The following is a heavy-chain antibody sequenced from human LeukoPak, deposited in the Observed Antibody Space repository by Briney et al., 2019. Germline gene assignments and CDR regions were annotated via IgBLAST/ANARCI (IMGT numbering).Heavy chain of an antibody. D-gene: IGHD1-26*01. Sequence: GGSLRLSCAASGFTFHNYALHWVRQAPGKGLEWVAFIRSDGYHTYYADSVKGRFTITRDNSKNTLYLQMNSLRLEDMALYYCAKPSGSGVDYWGRGTRVTVSS. CDR1: GFTFHNYA. V-gene: IGHV3-30*02. CDR3: AKPSGSGVDY. J-gene: IGHJ4*02. CDR2: IRSDGYHT.